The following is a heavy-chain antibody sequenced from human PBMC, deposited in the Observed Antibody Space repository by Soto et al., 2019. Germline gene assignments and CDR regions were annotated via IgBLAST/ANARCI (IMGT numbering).Heavy chain of an antibody. Sequence: PSETLSLTCSASGGSITSNHCLSLFRHSPGKGLEWIGEIFHRGTSHHNPSLESRVTLSVDKSKNQFSLMLTSVTAADTAVYYCASKYCPSTICYLFDNWGQGALVTVSS. V-gene: IGHV4-4*02. D-gene: IGHD2-15*01. CDR3: ASKYCPSTICYLFDN. J-gene: IGHJ4*02. CDR2: IFHRGTS. CDR1: GGSITSNHC.